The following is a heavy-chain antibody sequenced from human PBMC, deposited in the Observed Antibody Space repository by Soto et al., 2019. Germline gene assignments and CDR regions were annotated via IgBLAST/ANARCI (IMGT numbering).Heavy chain of an antibody. CDR1: GFICGSYD. CDR3: AKATATGGGAFEI. D-gene: IGHD2-8*02. J-gene: IGHJ3*02. V-gene: IGHV3-23*01. CDR2: ILVGGST. Sequence: EVQMLESGGGLAQPGGSLRLSCAVSGFICGSYDMSWVRQAPGKGLEWVSTILVGGSTHYEDSVKGRFTISRDTSKNTVYLQMNSLTAGDTAVYYCAKATATGGGAFEIYGHGTLVTVSS.